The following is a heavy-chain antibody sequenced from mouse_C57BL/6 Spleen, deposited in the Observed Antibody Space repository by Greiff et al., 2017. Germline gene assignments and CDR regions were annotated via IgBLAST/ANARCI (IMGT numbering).Heavy chain of an antibody. V-gene: IGHV1-55*01. CDR1: GYTFTSYW. D-gene: IGHD1-1*01. CDR2: IYPGSGST. J-gene: IGHJ2*01. CDR3: ITTVVATNY. Sequence: QVQLKQPGAELVKPGASVTMSCKASGYTFTSYWITWVKQRPGQGLEWIGDIYPGSGSTNYNEKFKSMAILTVDTASSKAYMQLSSLTSEDSAVYYCITTVVATNYWGQGTTLTVSS.